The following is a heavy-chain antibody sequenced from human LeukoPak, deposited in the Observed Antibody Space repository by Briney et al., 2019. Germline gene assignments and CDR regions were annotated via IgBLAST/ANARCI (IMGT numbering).Heavy chain of an antibody. V-gene: IGHV4-59*01. CDR1: GGSIRSYY. Sequence: SETLSLTCTVSGGSIRSYYWSWTRQPPGKGLEWIGYIYYSGSTNYNPSLKSRVTISVDTSKNQFSLKLTSVTAADTAVYYCARDSVGYFFYYWGQGTLVTVSS. J-gene: IGHJ4*02. CDR3: ARDSVGYFFYY. D-gene: IGHD2-15*01. CDR2: IYYSGST.